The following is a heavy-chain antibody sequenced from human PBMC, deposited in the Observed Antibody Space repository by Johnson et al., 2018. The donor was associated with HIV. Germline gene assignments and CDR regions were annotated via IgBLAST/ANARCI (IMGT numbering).Heavy chain of an antibody. V-gene: IGHV3-11*04. CDR1: GFTFSDYY. D-gene: IGHD6-13*01. CDR2: ISSSGSTI. J-gene: IGHJ3*02. Sequence: QVQLVESGGGLVKPGGSLRLSCAASGFTFSDYYMSWIRQAPGKGLEWVSYISSSGSTIYYADSVKGRFSISRDNSKNTLYLQMNSLRAEDTAVYYCARDGAYSSSWYSAFDIWGQGTMVTVSS. CDR3: ARDGAYSSSWYSAFDI.